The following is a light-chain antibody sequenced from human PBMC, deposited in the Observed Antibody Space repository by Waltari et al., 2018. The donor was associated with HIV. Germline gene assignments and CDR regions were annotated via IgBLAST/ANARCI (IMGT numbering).Light chain of an antibody. V-gene: IGKV1-6*02. J-gene: IGKJ2*01. CDR3: LQDYNYPRT. CDR2: GAS. Sequence: AIQMTQSTSTLSASIGDRDTITCRASQCIRNDLAWYQQQPGKAPKLLISGASSLQTGVPSRFSGSGSDTDFTLTIDNLQPEDFATYYCLQDYNYPRTFGQGTRLEIK. CDR1: QCIRND.